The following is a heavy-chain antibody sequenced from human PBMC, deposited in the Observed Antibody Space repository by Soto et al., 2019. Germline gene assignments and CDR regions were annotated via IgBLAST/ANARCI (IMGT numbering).Heavy chain of an antibody. D-gene: IGHD2-15*01. CDR1: GFTFSSYG. CDR2: ISYDGSDK. V-gene: IGHV3-30*18. J-gene: IGHJ4*02. CDR3: AKDRGHCSGGSCYSFDY. Sequence: QVQLVESGGGVVQTGRSLRLSCAASGFTFSSYGMHWVRQAPGKGLEWVAVISYDGSDKYYADSVKGRFTISRDNSKNTMYLQMNSLRAEDTAVYYCAKDRGHCSGGSCYSFDYWGQGTLVTVSS.